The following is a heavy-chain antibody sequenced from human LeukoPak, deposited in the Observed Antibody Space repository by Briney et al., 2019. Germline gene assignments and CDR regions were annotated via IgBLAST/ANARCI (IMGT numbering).Heavy chain of an antibody. CDR3: ARRATMLAGGYFDY. CDR2: IYASGST. V-gene: IGHV4-4*09. J-gene: IGHJ4*02. Sequence: SETLSLTCTVSGGSISSYYWSWIRQPPGKGLEWIGYIYASGSTTYNPSLKSRVTISIDTSKNQFSLKLSSVTAADTAVYYRARRATMLAGGYFDYWGQGTLVSVSS. CDR1: GGSISSYY. D-gene: IGHD5-12*01.